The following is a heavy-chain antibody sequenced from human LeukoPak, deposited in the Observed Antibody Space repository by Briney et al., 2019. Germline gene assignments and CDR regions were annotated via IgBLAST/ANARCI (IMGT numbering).Heavy chain of an antibody. CDR2: INHSGST. CDR1: GGSFSGYY. V-gene: IGHV4-34*01. Sequence: QTSETLSLTCAVYGGSFSGYYWSWIRQPPGKGLEWIGEINHSGSTNYNPSLKSRVTISVDTSKNQFSLKLSSVTAADTAVYYCARGSKGITMVRGVRILQPHPLDYWGQGTLVTVSS. D-gene: IGHD3-10*01. J-gene: IGHJ4*02. CDR3: ARGSKGITMVRGVRILQPHPLDY.